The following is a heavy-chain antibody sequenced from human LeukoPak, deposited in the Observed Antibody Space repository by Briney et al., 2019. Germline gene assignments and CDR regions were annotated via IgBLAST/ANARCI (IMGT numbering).Heavy chain of an antibody. D-gene: IGHD4-11*01. CDR3: ARDRTVTRLLVDY. CDR1: GGSISSGSYY. J-gene: IGHJ4*02. CDR2: IYHSGST. Sequence: PSETLSLTCTVSGGSISSGSYYWSWIRQPAGKGLEWIGSIYHSGSTYYNPSLKSRVTISVDTSKNQFSLKLSSVTAADTAVYYCARDRTVTRLLVDYWGQGTLVTVSS. V-gene: IGHV4-39*07.